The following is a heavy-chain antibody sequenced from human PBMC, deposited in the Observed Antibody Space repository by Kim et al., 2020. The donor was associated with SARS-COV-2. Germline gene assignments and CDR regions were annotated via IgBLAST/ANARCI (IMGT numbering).Heavy chain of an antibody. V-gene: IGHV4-34*01. CDR3: ARGRRITIVEVVITKLYY. CDR2: INHSGST. J-gene: IGHJ6*01. D-gene: IGHD3-3*01. Sequence: SGTLSLTCAVYGGSFSGYYWSWIRQPPGKGLEWIGEINHSGSTNYNPSLKSRVTISVDTSKNQFSLQLSSVTAADTAAYYCARGRRITIVEVVITKLYY. CDR1: GGSFSGYY.